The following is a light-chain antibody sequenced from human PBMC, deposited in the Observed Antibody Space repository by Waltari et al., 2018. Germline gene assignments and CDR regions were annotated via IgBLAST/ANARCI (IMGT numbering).Light chain of an antibody. Sequence: QTVVTQEPALSVSPAGTVTLTCALTFGSPSSTYSHSWYQQTPGQAPRTLIYKSNTRSSGVPDRFSGSIFGNKAALTITGAQADDESDYYCLLYMGSGIWVFGGGTKLTVI. CDR2: KSN. CDR3: LLYMGSGIWV. V-gene: IGLV8-61*01. J-gene: IGLJ3*02. CDR1: FGSPSSTYS.